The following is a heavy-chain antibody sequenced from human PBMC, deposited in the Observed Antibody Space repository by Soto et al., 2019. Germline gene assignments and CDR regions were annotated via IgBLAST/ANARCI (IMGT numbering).Heavy chain of an antibody. CDR3: VAGSPFEY. V-gene: IGHV3-15*05. CDR2: VKSKSEGGTT. J-gene: IGHJ4*02. CDR1: GFIFRDAW. Sequence: LRLSCAASGFIFRDAWISWVRQAPGKGLEWIGRVKSKSEGGTTDYAALVKGRFTVSRDDSINTVSLQMDSLKMEDTAVYFCVAGSPFEYWGQGTLV. D-gene: IGHD2-21*01.